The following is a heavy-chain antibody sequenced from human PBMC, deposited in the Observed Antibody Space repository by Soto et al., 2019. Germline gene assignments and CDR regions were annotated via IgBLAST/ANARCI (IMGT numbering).Heavy chain of an antibody. CDR3: VRYGTYYDSSGDLGDGYAFDI. J-gene: IGHJ3*02. CDR2: IYYRGST. Sequence: QVQLQESGPGLVKPSQTLSLTCTVSGGSISSGDYYWSWIPQPPGKGLQWIGSIYYRGSTYYNPSRKSRVTISVDTYENQYPLQLSSVTAADTAGYCCVRYGTYYDSSGDLGDGYAFDIWGRGPMVTVSS. D-gene: IGHD3-22*01. V-gene: IGHV4-30-4*01. CDR1: GGSISSGDYY.